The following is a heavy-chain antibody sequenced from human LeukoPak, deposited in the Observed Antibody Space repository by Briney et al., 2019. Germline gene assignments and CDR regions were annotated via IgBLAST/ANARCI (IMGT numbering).Heavy chain of an antibody. V-gene: IGHV1-8*01. CDR3: ASATGYSPSMDV. CDR2: MNPNSGNT. J-gene: IGHJ6*03. D-gene: IGHD3-9*01. Sequence: GASVKVSCKASGYAFTSYDINWVRQATGQGLEWMGWMNPNSGNTGYAQKFQGRVTMTRNTSISTAYMELSSLRSEDTAVYYCASATGYSPSMDVWGKGTTATVSS. CDR1: GYAFTSYD.